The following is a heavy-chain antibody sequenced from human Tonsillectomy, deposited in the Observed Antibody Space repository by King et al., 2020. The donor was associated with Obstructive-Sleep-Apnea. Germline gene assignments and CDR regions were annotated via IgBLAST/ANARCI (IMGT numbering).Heavy chain of an antibody. CDR3: ARGLNGDLNWFDP. CDR1: GDSVSSNSAS. J-gene: IGHJ5*02. Sequence: VQLQQSGPGLGKPSQTLSLTCAISGDSVSSNSASLNWIRQSPSRGLEWLGRTYYMSKWYNDYAVSVKSRITINPDTSKKQFSLQLRSVTPEDTAVYYCARGLNGDLNWFDPWGQGTLVTVSS. D-gene: IGHD3-3*01. CDR2: TYYMSKWYN. V-gene: IGHV6-1*01.